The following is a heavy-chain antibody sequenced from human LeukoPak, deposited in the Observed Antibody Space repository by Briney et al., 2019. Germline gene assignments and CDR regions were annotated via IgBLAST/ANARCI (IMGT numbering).Heavy chain of an antibody. Sequence: GGSLRLSCAASGFTFSSYGMHWVRQAPGKGLEWVAFIRYDGSNKYYADSVKGRFTISRDNSKNTLYLQMNSLRADDTAVYYCAKDPHYYGSRSGWFDPWGQGTLVTVFS. J-gene: IGHJ5*02. D-gene: IGHD3-10*01. CDR2: IRYDGSNK. V-gene: IGHV3-30*02. CDR3: AKDPHYYGSRSGWFDP. CDR1: GFTFSSYG.